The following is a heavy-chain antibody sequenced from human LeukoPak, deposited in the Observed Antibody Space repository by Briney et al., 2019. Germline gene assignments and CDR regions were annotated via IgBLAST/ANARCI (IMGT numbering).Heavy chain of an antibody. D-gene: IGHD5-12*01. CDR1: GYTFTGHY. Sequence: ASVKVSCKASGYTFTGHYMHWVRQAPGQGLEWMGWINPNSGGTNYAQKFQGRVTMTRDTSISTAYMELSRLRSDDTAVYYCARARRVATTTFDYWGQGTLVTVSS. CDR2: INPNSGGT. J-gene: IGHJ4*02. V-gene: IGHV1-2*02. CDR3: ARARRVATTTFDY.